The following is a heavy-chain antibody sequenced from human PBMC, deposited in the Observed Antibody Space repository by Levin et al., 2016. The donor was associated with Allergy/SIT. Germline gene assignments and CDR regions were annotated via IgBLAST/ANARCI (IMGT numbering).Heavy chain of an antibody. J-gene: IGHJ4*02. Sequence: GGSLRLSCAASGFTFSSYAMHWVRQAPGKGLEWVAVISYDGSNKYYADSVKGRFTISRDNSKNTLYLQMNSLRAEDTAVYYCARLSSEPYWGQGTLVTVSS. CDR1: GFTFSSYA. V-gene: IGHV3-30*04. CDR3: ARLSSEPY. CDR2: ISYDGSNK.